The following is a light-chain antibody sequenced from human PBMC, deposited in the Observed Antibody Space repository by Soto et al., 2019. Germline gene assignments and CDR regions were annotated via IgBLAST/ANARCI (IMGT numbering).Light chain of an antibody. CDR1: QGIRND. V-gene: IGKV1-17*01. CDR3: LQHNSYPRT. J-gene: IGKJ1*01. Sequence: DIQMTQSPSSLSASVGDRVTITCRASQGIRNDLSWYQQKPGKAPKRLIYATSTLQSGVPSRLRGSGSGTEFTLTISSLQPEDFAIYYCLQHNSYPRTFGQGTKVEI. CDR2: ATS.